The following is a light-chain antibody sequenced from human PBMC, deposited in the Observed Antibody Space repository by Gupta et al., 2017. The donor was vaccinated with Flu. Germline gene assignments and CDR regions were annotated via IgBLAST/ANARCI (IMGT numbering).Light chain of an antibody. Sequence: YQHLPGTAPRLLIYNDNQRPSGVPDRFSGSKSGTSASLAIGGRQSEDEADYYCAAWDDSLTALSADGSLTGLWVFGGGTKLSVL. CDR2: NDN. J-gene: IGLJ3*02. CDR3: AAWDDSLTALSADGSLTGLWV. V-gene: IGLV1-44*01.